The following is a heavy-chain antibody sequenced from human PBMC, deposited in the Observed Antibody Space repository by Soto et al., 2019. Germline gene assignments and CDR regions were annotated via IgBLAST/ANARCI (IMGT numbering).Heavy chain of an antibody. Sequence: SETLSLTCAVSGASISRGNWWSWVRQPPGKGLGWIGEVYHSGSTNYNPSLKSRVTISVDKSKNQFSLKLSSVTAADTAVYYCARDSGDLDYWGQGTLVTVSS. D-gene: IGHD3-10*01. CDR1: GASISRGNW. V-gene: IGHV4-4*02. CDR2: VYHSGST. J-gene: IGHJ4*02. CDR3: ARDSGDLDY.